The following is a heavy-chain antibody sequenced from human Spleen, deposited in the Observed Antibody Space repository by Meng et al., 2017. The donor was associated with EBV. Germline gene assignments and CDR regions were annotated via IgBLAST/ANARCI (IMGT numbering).Heavy chain of an antibody. V-gene: IGHV3-21*01. J-gene: IGHJ4*02. CDR3: ARDRTSNRFDY. Sequence: EVTLEESGGSLVKPGESLRLSCAASGFTLRSYSMNWVRLAPGKGLEWVSSISSNSIDIYYADLVKGRFTISRDNAKNSLFLQMNSLRAEDTAVYYCARDRTSNRFDYWGQGTLVTVSS. D-gene: IGHD2-8*01. CDR1: GFTLRSYS. CDR2: ISSNSIDI.